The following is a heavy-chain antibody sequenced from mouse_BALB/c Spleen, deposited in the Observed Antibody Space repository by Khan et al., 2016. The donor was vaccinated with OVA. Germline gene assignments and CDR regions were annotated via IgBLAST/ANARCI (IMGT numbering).Heavy chain of an antibody. CDR2: ILPGSGSS. D-gene: IGHD6-1*01. V-gene: IGHV1-9*01. J-gene: IGHJ3*01. CDR1: GYKFSNYW. Sequence: QVQLQQSGTELMKPGASVKISCKATGYKFSNYWIEWVKQRPGHGLEWIGEILPGSGSSNYNEKFRGKATFTIDASSNTAYMHLSSLTSEDSAVYYCARSCKGNWGQGTLVTVSA. CDR3: ARSCKGN.